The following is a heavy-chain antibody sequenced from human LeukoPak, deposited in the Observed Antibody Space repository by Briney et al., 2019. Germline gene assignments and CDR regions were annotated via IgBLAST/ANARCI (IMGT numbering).Heavy chain of an antibody. D-gene: IGHD2-21*02. CDR2: IIPIFGIA. J-gene: IGHJ6*02. Sequence: SVKVSCKASGGTFSSYAISCVRQAPGQGLEWMGRIIPIFGIANYAQKFQGRVTITADKSTSTAYMELSSLRSEDTAVYYCASSRRGVVVTAMDYYYGMDVWGQGTTVTVSS. CDR1: GGTFSSYA. CDR3: ASSRRGVVVTAMDYYYGMDV. V-gene: IGHV1-69*04.